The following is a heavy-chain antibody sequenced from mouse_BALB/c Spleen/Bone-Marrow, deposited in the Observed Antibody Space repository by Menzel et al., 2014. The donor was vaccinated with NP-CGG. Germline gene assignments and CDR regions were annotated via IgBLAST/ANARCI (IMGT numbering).Heavy chain of an antibody. D-gene: IGHD2-1*01. J-gene: IGHJ1*01. Sequence: EVKLVESGPRLVKPSQTLSLTCSVTGDSITSGYWNWIRKFPGNKLEYMGHISYSGSTYYNPSLKSRISITRDTTTNXYFLQLNSVTTEDTATYYCARRGYGKRLDVWGAGTTVTVST. V-gene: IGHV3-8*02. CDR1: GDSITSGY. CDR3: ARRGYGKRLDV. CDR2: ISYSGST.